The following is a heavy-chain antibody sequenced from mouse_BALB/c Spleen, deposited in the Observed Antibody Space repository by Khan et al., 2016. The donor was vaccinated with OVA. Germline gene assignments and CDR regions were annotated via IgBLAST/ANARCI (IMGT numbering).Heavy chain of an antibody. CDR1: GFTFSTYG. J-gene: IGHJ3*01. CDR3: TRLAYYYDSEGFAY. Sequence: EVMLVESGGDLVKPGGSLKLSCAASGFTFSTYGMSWVRQAPDKRLEWVATVSTGGSYTYYPDSVKGRFTISRDTAKNTLYLQMSGLRSEDTAMLYCTRLAYYYDSEGFAYWGQGTLVTVSA. D-gene: IGHD1-1*01. CDR2: VSTGGSYT. V-gene: IGHV5-6*02.